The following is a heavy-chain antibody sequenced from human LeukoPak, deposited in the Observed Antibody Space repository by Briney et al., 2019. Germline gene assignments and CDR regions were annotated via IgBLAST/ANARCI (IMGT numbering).Heavy chain of an antibody. V-gene: IGHV4-39*01. Sequence: PSETLSLTCTVSGGSISGSSYYWGWIRQPPGKGLEWIGSIYYSGSTYYNPSLKSRVTISVDTSKNQFSLKLSSVTAADTAVYYCARRSLLWFGELPPGFDPWGQGTLVTVSS. CDR1: GGSISGSSYY. CDR3: ARRSLLWFGELPPGFDP. J-gene: IGHJ5*02. CDR2: IYYSGST. D-gene: IGHD3-10*01.